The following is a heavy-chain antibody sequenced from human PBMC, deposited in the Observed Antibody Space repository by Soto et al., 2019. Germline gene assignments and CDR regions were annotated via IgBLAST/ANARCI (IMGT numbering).Heavy chain of an antibody. J-gene: IGHJ6*02. Sequence: QVQLVQSGAEVKKPGASVKVSCKASGYTFTSYGISWVRQAPGQGLEWRVWFSAYNGNTNYTQKLQGRVTMPTDTSTSTAYMELRSLRSDDTALYYCARVGLRYFERDNFMDVWGQGTTVTASS. CDR2: FSAYNGNT. CDR3: ARVGLRYFERDNFMDV. CDR1: GYTFTSYG. V-gene: IGHV1-18*01. D-gene: IGHD3-9*01.